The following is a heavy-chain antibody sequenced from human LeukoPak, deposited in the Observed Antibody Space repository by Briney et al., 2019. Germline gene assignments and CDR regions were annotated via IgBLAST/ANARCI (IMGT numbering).Heavy chain of an antibody. J-gene: IGHJ4*02. V-gene: IGHV3-53*01. CDR3: AKYGSGSYFAY. CDR2: IYSGGYT. CDR1: GFTVSSNY. Sequence: GGSLRLSCAASGFTVSSNYMSWVRQAPGKGLEWVSVIYSGGYTYYAESVKGRFTISRDNSNNTVYLQMNSLRAEDTAVYYCAKYGSGSYFAYWGQGTLVTVSS. D-gene: IGHD3-10*01.